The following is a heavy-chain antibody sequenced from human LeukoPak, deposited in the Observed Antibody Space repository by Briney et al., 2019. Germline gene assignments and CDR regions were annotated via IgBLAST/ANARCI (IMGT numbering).Heavy chain of an antibody. CDR3: ATVQFLEWLPD. D-gene: IGHD3-3*01. J-gene: IGHJ4*02. Sequence: GGSLRLSCAASGFTFSDYYMSWIRQAPGKGLEWISYISTRGTTIYYADSVKGRFTISRDNAMNSLFLQMNSLTTEDTAVYYCATVQFLEWLPDWGQGTLVAVS. V-gene: IGHV3-11*04. CDR1: GFTFSDYY. CDR2: ISTRGTTI.